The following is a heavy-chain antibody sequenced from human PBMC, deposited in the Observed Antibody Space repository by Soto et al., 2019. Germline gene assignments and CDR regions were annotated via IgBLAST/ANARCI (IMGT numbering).Heavy chain of an antibody. CDR1: GFTFSGYW. CDR2: IKSDGSST. J-gene: IGHJ5*02. V-gene: IGHV3-74*01. Sequence: EVQLVESGGGLVQTGGSLRLSCAASGFTFSGYWMHWVRQAPGKGLVWVSRIKSDGSSTYYADSVKGRFTVSRDNAKKTLYPQMNSLRAEDTAVYYCTRSDWFDPWGQGTLVIVSS. CDR3: TRSDWFDP. D-gene: IGHD2-21*01.